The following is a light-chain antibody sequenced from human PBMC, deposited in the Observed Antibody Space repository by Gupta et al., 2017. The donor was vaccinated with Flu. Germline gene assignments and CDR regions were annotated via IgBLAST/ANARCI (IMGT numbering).Light chain of an antibody. CDR2: DVS. V-gene: IGLV2-14*03. J-gene: IGLJ1*01. Sequence: QSALTQPASVSGSPGQSITISCPRTSSDVGDYKYVTWYQQPPGKAPKLMIYDVSNRPSGVSNRFSCTKSGNTASLTISGHHAEDEAYYYCSSYTSSSTRVFGTGTKVTVL. CDR1: SSDVGDYKY. CDR3: SSYTSSSTRV.